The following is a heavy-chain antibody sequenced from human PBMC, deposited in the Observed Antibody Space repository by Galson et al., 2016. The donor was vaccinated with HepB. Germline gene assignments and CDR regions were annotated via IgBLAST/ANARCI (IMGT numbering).Heavy chain of an antibody. V-gene: IGHV3-53*01. D-gene: IGHD2-15*01. CDR1: GFTVSNNY. Sequence: SLRLSCAASGFTVSNNYMAWVRQAPGKGLEWVSMIYTGGTAYYADSVRGRFIITRDNSKNMVFLQMNSLRVEDTAVYYFARAGCSGGSCSQVDYWGQGTLITFSS. CDR3: ARAGCSGGSCSQVDY. J-gene: IGHJ4*02. CDR2: IYTGGTA.